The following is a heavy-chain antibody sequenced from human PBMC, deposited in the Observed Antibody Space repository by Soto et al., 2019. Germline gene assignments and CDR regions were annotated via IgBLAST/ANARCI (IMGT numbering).Heavy chain of an antibody. CDR3: SRSEVGDYMDV. CDR1: ENTFTNYD. V-gene: IGHV1-8*01. CDR2: LNPNNGNT. J-gene: IGHJ6*03. Sequence: QAQLEQSGAEVKEPGASVKVSCKASENTFTNYDIIWVRQAPGQGLEWMGWLNPNNGNTGYAPKFRGRVTMTRDPATRTAFMEMSSLRAEDTAVYYCSRSEVGDYMDVWGKGTTVTVSS. D-gene: IGHD3-3*01.